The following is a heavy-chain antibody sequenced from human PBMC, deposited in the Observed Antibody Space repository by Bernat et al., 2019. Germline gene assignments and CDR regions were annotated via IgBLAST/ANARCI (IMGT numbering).Heavy chain of an antibody. Sequence: EVQLVESGGGLVQPGGSLKLSCAASGFTFSGSAMHWVRQASVKGLGWVGRIRDKANSYATAYAASVKGRFTSSRDDSKNTAYLHMSSLKTEDTAVYFCTSHSYATVITPVDYWGQGTLVTVSS. J-gene: IGHJ4*02. V-gene: IGHV3-73*01. CDR3: TSHSYATVITPVDY. CDR2: IRDKANSYAT. CDR1: GFTFSGSA. D-gene: IGHD4-23*01.